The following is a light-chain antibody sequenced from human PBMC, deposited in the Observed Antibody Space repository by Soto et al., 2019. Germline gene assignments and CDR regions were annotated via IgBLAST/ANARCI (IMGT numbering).Light chain of an antibody. V-gene: IGLV2-11*01. CDR1: SSDVGDYSY. J-gene: IGLJ1*01. CDR2: DVS. Sequence: QSALTQPRSVSGSTGQSVTISCNGTSSDVGDYSYVSWYQQHPGKAPKLMIYDVSKWPSGVPDRFSGSKSGNTASLTISGLQAEDEADYYCCSYAGSYTYVFGTGTKVTVL. CDR3: CSYAGSYTYV.